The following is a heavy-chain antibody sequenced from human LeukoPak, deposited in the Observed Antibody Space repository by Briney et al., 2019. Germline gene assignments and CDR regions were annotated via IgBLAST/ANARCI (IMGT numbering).Heavy chain of an antibody. CDR2: IRYDGSNK. D-gene: IGHD6-19*01. J-gene: IGHJ4*02. Sequence: PGGSLRLSCAASGFTFSSYGMHWVRQAPGKGLEWVAFIRYDGSNKYYADSVKGRFTISRDNSKNTLYLQMNSLRAEDTAVYYCAKDPSGVAGSLDYWGQGTLVTVSS. V-gene: IGHV3-30*02. CDR1: GFTFSSYG. CDR3: AKDPSGVAGSLDY.